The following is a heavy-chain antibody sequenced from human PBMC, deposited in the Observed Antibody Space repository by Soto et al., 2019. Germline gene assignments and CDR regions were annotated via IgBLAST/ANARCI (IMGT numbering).Heavy chain of an antibody. Sequence: SETLSLTCTASGDCMCSSYWSWIRQPPGKGLEWIGYIYYSGSTNYNPSLKSRVTISVDTSKNQFSLKLSSVTAEDTAVYYCARDDVAVTGRDYWGQGTLVTVSS. D-gene: IGHD6-19*01. J-gene: IGHJ4*02. CDR3: ARDDVAVTGRDY. V-gene: IGHV4-59*01. CDR2: IYYSGST. CDR1: GDCMCSSY.